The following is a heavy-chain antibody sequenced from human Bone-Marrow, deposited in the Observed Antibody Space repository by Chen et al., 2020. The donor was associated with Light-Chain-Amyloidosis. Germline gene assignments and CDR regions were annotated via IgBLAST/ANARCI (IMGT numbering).Heavy chain of an antibody. CDR2: ISSGGGST. V-gene: IGHV3-23*04. D-gene: IGHD1-26*01. Sequence: EVQLVESGGGVVRPGGSLRLSCAASGFTFDDYGMSWVRQAPGKGLEWVSAISSGGGSTYYADSVNGRFTISRDNSRNTLYLQMNSLRVEDTAVYYCAKVWYASGTYFENWGQGTLVTVSS. J-gene: IGHJ4*02. CDR1: GFTFDDYG. CDR3: AKVWYASGTYFEN.